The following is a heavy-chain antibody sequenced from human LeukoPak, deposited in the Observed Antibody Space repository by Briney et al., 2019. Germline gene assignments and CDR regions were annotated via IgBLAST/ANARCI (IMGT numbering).Heavy chain of an antibody. D-gene: IGHD6-13*01. CDR3: ARGRIAAAEEWFDP. CDR1: GYTFTSYA. V-gene: IGHV1-18*01. Sequence: ASVKVSCKASGYTFTSYAMNWVRQAPGQGLEWMGWISGYNGNTKYAQNLQGRVTLTTDTSTNTAYMELRSLRSDDTAVYYCARGRIAAAEEWFDPWGQGTLVTVSS. J-gene: IGHJ5*02. CDR2: ISGYNGNT.